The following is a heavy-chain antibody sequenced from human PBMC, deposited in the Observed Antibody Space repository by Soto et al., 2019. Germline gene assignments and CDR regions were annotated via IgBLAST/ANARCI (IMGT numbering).Heavy chain of an antibody. V-gene: IGHV4-38-2*02. J-gene: IGHJ6*02. CDR1: GFSISNGDK. CDR3: ARIMFCFANKCSQLYGLDA. D-gene: IGHD3-16*01. Sequence: PSETLSLTCTVSGFSISNGDKWGWVRQAPGKGLEWIGSLYYTGTTHYNPSLKSRATLSMDMAKNQVNLDLNSVILSDTAVYYCARIMFCFANKCSQLYGLDAWGQGTSVTVSS. CDR2: LYYTGTT.